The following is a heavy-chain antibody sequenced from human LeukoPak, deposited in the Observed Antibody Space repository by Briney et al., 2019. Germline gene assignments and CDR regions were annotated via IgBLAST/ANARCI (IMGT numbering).Heavy chain of an antibody. J-gene: IGHJ4*02. Sequence: ASVKVSCKASGYTFTSYYMHWVRQAPGQGLEWMGIINPSGGSTSYAQKFQGRVTMTRGTSTSTVYMELSSLRSEDTAVYYCARDTVDRIAVAPENYWGQGTLVTVSS. CDR1: GYTFTSYY. V-gene: IGHV1-46*01. CDR3: ARDTVDRIAVAPENY. D-gene: IGHD6-19*01. CDR2: INPSGGST.